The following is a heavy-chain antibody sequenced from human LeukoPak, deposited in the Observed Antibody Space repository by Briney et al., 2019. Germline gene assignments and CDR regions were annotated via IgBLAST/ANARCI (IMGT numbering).Heavy chain of an antibody. CDR2: IYPGDSNT. CDR3: ARELSPGGDNYGSGFGY. Sequence: GESLKISCKGFGYPFTSNWIGWVRQMPGKGLEGMGIIYPGDSNTRYSPSFQGQVTISADKSISTAYLQWSSLKASDTAMYYCARELSPGGDNYGSGFGYWGQGTLVTVSS. V-gene: IGHV5-51*01. J-gene: IGHJ4*02. CDR1: GYPFTSNW. D-gene: IGHD3-10*01.